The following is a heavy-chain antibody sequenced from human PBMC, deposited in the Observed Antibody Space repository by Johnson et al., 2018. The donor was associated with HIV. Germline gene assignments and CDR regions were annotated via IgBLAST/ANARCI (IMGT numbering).Heavy chain of an antibody. Sequence: QMLLVESGGGVVQPGRSLRLSCVASGFTFSSYGMNWVRQAPGKGLEWVAVISYDGSNKYYADSVKGRFTISRDNSKNTLYLQMNSLRAEDTAVYYCAKGKKSLPDAFDIWGQGTMVTVSS. CDR1: GFTFSSYG. J-gene: IGHJ3*02. CDR2: ISYDGSNK. CDR3: AKGKKSLPDAFDI. V-gene: IGHV3-30*18.